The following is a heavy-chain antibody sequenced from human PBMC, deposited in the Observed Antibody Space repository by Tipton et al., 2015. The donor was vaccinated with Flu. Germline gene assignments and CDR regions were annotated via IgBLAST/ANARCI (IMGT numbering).Heavy chain of an antibody. D-gene: IGHD2-21*01. J-gene: IGHJ2*01. V-gene: IGHV4-34*01. CDR2: INHSGST. Sequence: TLSLTCAVYGGSFSGYYWSWIRQPPGKGLEWIGEINHSGSTNYNPSLKSRVTISVDTSKNQFSLKLSSVTAADTAVYYCARSPYCGGDCYSWDWYFDLWGRGTLFTVSS. CDR3: ARSPYCGGDCYSWDWYFDL. CDR1: GGSFSGYY.